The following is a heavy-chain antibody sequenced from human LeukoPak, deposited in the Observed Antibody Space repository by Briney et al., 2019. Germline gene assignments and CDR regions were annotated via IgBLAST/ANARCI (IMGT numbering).Heavy chain of an antibody. CDR2: ISSSGSIS. Sequence: GGSLRLSCSASGFTFNNYEMSRVRQAPGKGLEWVSYISSSGSISYYSDSVKGRFTISRDNAKNSVSLQMNTLRAEDTGVYYCARQAYGSGWFWGQGTLVSVSS. V-gene: IGHV3-48*03. CDR3: ARQAYGSGWF. J-gene: IGHJ4*02. D-gene: IGHD6-19*01. CDR1: GFTFNNYE.